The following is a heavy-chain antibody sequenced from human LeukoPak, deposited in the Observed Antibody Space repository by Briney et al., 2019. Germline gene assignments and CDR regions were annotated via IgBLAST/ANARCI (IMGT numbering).Heavy chain of an antibody. CDR3: ASAAAAGTSSIGY. Sequence: VASVKVSCKASRYTFTSYYMHWVGPAPGQGLDWMGIINPIGGGTDYSQKLQGRVTMTTDTYPRTLYIALSRLRAADTPWYHCASAAAAGTSSIGYWGQGTLLTVSS. D-gene: IGHD6-13*01. V-gene: IGHV1-46*01. J-gene: IGHJ4*02. CDR1: RYTFTSYY. CDR2: INPIGGGT.